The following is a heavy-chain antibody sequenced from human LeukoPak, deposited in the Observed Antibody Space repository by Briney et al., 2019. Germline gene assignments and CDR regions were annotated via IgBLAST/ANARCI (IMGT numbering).Heavy chain of an antibody. CDR3: TSNLWS. Sequence: GGSLRLSCTVSGFSFGDYAMSWVRQAPGKGLEWVGFIRSNSYGGTTEYAVSVKGRFTISRDDSKRIAYLQMNSLKTEDTAVYYCTSNLWSWGQGTLVTVSS. V-gene: IGHV3-49*04. CDR2: IRSNSYGGTT. CDR1: GFSFGDYA. J-gene: IGHJ4*02. D-gene: IGHD2-8*01.